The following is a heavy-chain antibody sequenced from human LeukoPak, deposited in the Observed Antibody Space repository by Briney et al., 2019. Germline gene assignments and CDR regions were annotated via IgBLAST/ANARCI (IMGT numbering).Heavy chain of an antibody. CDR2: INPNSGGT. J-gene: IGHJ4*02. CDR1: GYTFTSYD. V-gene: IGHV1-2*02. D-gene: IGHD1-20*01. Sequence: GASVKVSCKASGYTFTSYDINWVRQATGQGLEWMGWINPNSGGTNYAQKFQGRVTMTRDTSISTAYMELSRLRSDDTAVYYCARGEYNWSYFDYWGQGTLVTVSS. CDR3: ARGEYNWSYFDY.